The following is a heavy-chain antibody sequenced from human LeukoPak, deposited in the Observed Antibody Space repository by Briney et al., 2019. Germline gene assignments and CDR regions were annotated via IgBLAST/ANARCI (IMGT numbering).Heavy chain of an antibody. CDR2: IYYSGST. D-gene: IGHD6-13*01. CDR3: GADYYYYYMDV. V-gene: IGHV4-39*07. CDR1: GGSISSSSYY. J-gene: IGHJ6*03. Sequence: PSETLSLTCTVSGGSISSSSYYWGWIRQPPGKGLEWIGSIYYSGSTYYNPSLKSRVTISVDTSKNQFSLKLSSVTAADTAVYYCGADYYYYYMDVWGKGTTVTVSS.